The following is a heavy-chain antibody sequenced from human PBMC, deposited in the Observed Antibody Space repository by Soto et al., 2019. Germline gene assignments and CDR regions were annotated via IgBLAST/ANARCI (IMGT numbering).Heavy chain of an antibody. Sequence: QVQLQESGPGLVKPSQTLSPTCSVSSGSMNSGGYYWSWIRQHPGKVLEWIGYIYSNGDSYYNPSLKSRFTISVDTSRNHFSSNLTSVTAAYTAVYYCAGRGGSSSGYYYYAMDVWGQGTTVTVSS. J-gene: IGHJ6*02. V-gene: IGHV4-31*03. CDR2: IYSNGDS. CDR3: AGRGGSSSGYYYYAMDV. CDR1: SGSMNSGGYY. D-gene: IGHD6-6*01.